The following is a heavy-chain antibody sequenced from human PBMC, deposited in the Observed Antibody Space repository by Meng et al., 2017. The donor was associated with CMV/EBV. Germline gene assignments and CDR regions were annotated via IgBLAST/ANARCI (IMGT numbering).Heavy chain of an antibody. J-gene: IGHJ4*02. CDR3: AWGGVVPAANYFDY. Sequence: SVKVSCKASGYTFTGYYMHWVRQAPGQGLEWMGGIIPIFGTANYAQKFQGRVTITTDESTSTAYMELSSLRSEDTAVYYCAWGGVVPAANYFDYWGQGTLVTVSS. CDR2: IIPIFGTA. D-gene: IGHD2-2*01. CDR1: GYTFTGYY. V-gene: IGHV1-69*05.